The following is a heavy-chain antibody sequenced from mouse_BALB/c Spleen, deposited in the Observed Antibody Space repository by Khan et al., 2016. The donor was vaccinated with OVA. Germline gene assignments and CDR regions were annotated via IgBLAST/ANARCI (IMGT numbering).Heavy chain of an antibody. Sequence: VQLQQSGPELVKPGASVKISCKASGYSFTGYFMNWVMQSHGKSLEWIGRINPHIGETFYNQKFKGKATLTVDESSSTANMELRSLASEDSAVYYWARIYGSDFDYWGQGTPLTVSS. D-gene: IGHD1-1*01. V-gene: IGHV1-20*02. CDR3: ARIYGSDFDY. CDR2: INPHIGET. J-gene: IGHJ2*01. CDR1: GYSFTGYF.